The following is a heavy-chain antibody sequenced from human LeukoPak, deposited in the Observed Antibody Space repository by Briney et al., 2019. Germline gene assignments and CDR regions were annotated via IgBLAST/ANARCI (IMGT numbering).Heavy chain of an antibody. V-gene: IGHV4-34*01. CDR1: GGSFSGYY. D-gene: IGHD7-27*01. J-gene: IGHJ4*02. CDR2: INHSGST. CDR3: ARGLGLDY. Sequence: PSETLSLTCAVYGGSFSGYYWSWIRQPPGKGLEWIGEINHSGSTNYNPSLKSRVTISVDTSKNQFSLKLSSVTAADTAVYYCARGLGLDYWGQGTLSPSPQ.